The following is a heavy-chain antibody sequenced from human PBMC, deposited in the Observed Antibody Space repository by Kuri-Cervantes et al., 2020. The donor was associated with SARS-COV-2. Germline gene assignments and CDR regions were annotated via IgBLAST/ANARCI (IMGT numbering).Heavy chain of an antibody. CDR2: ISSSSSYI. J-gene: IGHJ6*02. CDR3: AKGELLWFGEQQSGGMDV. V-gene: IGHV3-21*04. Sequence: GGSLRLSCAASGFTFSSYSMNWVRQAPGKGLEWVSSISSSSSYIYYADSVKGRFTISRDNAKNSLYLQMNSLRAEDTAVYYCAKGELLWFGEQQSGGMDVWGQGTTVTVSS. CDR1: GFTFSSYS. D-gene: IGHD3-10*01.